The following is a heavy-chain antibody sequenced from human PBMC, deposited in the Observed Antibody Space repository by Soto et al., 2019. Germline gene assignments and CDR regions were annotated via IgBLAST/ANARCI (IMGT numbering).Heavy chain of an antibody. V-gene: IGHV1-2*02. J-gene: IGHJ6*02. CDR2: VNPNSGGT. D-gene: IGHD3-10*01. CDR1: GYTFTGYY. CDR3: ARDRVVRGVIIYYYGMDV. Sequence: ASVKVSCKASGYTFTGYYIHWVRQAPGQGLEWMGWVNPNSGGTNYAQKFQGRVTMTRDTSISTAYMELSRLRSDDTAVYYCARDRVVRGVIIYYYGMDVWGQGTTVTVSS.